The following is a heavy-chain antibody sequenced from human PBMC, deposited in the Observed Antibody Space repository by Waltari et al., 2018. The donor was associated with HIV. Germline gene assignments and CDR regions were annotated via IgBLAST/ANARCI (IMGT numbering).Heavy chain of an antibody. CDR2: VIPRFGTE. Sequence: QVQLVQSGAEVKKPGSSVKASCNASGGTFTSYCINWVRQAPGQGLEWMGGVIPRFGTENSAQKFQGRVTITADESTSTAYMELNNLRSEDTAVYYCAREQTRSYFDYWGQGTLVTVSS. D-gene: IGHD4-17*01. J-gene: IGHJ4*02. CDR3: AREQTRSYFDY. CDR1: GGTFTSYC. V-gene: IGHV1-69*01.